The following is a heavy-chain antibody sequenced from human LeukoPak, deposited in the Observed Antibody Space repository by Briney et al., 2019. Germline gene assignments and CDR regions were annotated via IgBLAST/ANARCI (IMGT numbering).Heavy chain of an antibody. J-gene: IGHJ4*02. Sequence: PGGSLRLSCAASGFTFSSYSMNWVRQAPGKGLEWVSTISYGGTTYYADSVKGRFAISRDNSKNTVYLQMNSLRPEDTAVYYCAKWAGSASYNWRVDYWGQGTLVTVSS. V-gene: IGHV3-23*01. CDR2: ISYGGTT. CDR1: GFTFSSYS. CDR3: AKWAGSASYNWRVDY. D-gene: IGHD3-10*01.